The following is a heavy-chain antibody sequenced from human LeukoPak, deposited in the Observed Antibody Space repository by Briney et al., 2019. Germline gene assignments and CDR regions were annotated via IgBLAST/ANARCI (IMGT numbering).Heavy chain of an antibody. CDR2: IRYDGSNK. V-gene: IGHV3-30*02. J-gene: IGHJ4*02. CDR3: AKDHFLSAVADSFDY. Sequence: PGGSLRLSCAASGFTFSSYGMHWVRQDPGKGLEWVAFIRYDGSNKYYADSVKGRFTISRDNSKNTLYLQMNSLRAEDTAVYYCAKDHFLSAVADSFDYWGQGTLVTVSS. D-gene: IGHD6-19*01. CDR1: GFTFSSYG.